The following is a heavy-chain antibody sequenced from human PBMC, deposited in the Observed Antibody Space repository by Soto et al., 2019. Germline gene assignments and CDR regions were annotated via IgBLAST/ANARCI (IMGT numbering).Heavy chain of an antibody. CDR2: INHSGST. CDR3: ARTSAFVSGTYPPAHFDY. D-gene: IGHD3-16*01. Sequence: SETLSLTCAVYGGSFSGYYWSWIRQSPGKGLEWIGEINHSGSTNYTPSLKSRVTISVDTSKNQVSLKLSSVTAADTAVYYCARTSAFVSGTYPPAHFDYWGQGTRVTVSS. J-gene: IGHJ4*02. V-gene: IGHV4-34*01. CDR1: GGSFSGYY.